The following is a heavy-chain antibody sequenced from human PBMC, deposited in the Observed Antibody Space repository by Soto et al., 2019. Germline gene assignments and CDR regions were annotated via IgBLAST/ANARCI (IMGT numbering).Heavy chain of an antibody. CDR3: AVVGSEYGAESSNDLDY. Sequence: GGSLRLSCAASGFTFRSYYLNWVRQAPGRGLEWVSSISPSSSFLSYADSVKGRFTISRDNAKSSVHLQMNSLRAEDTAVYFWAVVGSEYGAESSNDLDYWGQGTLVTVSS. D-gene: IGHD3-10*01. CDR2: ISPSSSFL. J-gene: IGHJ4*02. CDR1: GFTFRSYY. V-gene: IGHV3-21*01.